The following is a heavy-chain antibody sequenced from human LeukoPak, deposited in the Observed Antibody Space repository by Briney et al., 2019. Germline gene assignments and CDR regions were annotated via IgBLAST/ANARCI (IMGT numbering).Heavy chain of an antibody. CDR3: AHAYDLTHAFDI. Sequence: SETLSLTCTVSGGSISSYYWSWIRQPPGEGMEWIGYIYYSGSTNYNPSLKSRVTISVDTSKNQFSLKLSSVTAADTAVYYCAHAYDLTHAFDIWGQGTMVTVSS. CDR2: IYYSGST. D-gene: IGHD3-3*01. V-gene: IGHV4-59*01. CDR1: GGSISSYY. J-gene: IGHJ3*02.